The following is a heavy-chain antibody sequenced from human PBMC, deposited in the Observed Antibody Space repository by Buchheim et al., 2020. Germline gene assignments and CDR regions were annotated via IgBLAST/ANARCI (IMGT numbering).Heavy chain of an antibody. V-gene: IGHV4-34*01. CDR1: GGSFSGYY. Sequence: QVQLQQWGAGLLKPSETLSLTCAVYGGSFSGYYWSWIRQPPGKGLEWIGEINHSGSTNYNPSLKSRVTISVDTSKNQFSLQLSSVTAADTAVYYCARGMRGSSSSRGMDVWGQGTT. J-gene: IGHJ6*02. CDR3: ARGMRGSSSSRGMDV. D-gene: IGHD6-6*01. CDR2: INHSGST.